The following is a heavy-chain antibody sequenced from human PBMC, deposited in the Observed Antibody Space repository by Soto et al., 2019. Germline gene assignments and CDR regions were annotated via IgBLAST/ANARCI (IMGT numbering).Heavy chain of an antibody. CDR3: ARVVAAIFFDP. CDR2: IYYSGST. D-gene: IGHD2-15*01. Sequence: SETLSLTCTVSGGSISSGDYYWSWIRQPPGKGLEWIGYIYYSGSTYYNPSLKSRVTISVDTSKNQFSLKLSSVTAADTAVYYCARVVAAIFFDPWGQGTLVTVSS. J-gene: IGHJ5*02. V-gene: IGHV4-30-4*01. CDR1: GGSISSGDYY.